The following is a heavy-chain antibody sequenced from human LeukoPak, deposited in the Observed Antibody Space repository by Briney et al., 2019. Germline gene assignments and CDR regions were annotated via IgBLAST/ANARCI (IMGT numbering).Heavy chain of an antibody. Sequence: PGGSLRLSCAASGFTFSRYAMSWVRQAPGKGLEWVSSISISASSTYYADSVRGRFTISRDFSTNTLYLQMNSLRAEDTAVYYCAKEHESMAVAGQWGFDHWGQGTRVTVSS. J-gene: IGHJ4*02. CDR2: ISISASST. D-gene: IGHD6-19*01. V-gene: IGHV3-23*01. CDR3: AKEHESMAVAGQWGFDH. CDR1: GFTFSRYA.